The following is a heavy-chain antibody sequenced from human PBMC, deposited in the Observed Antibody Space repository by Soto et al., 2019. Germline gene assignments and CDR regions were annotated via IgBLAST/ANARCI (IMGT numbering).Heavy chain of an antibody. CDR1: GGTFSSYA. D-gene: IGHD2-15*01. V-gene: IGHV1-69*13. Sequence: SVKVSCNASGGTFSSYAISWVRQAPGQGLEWMGGIIPTFGTANYAQKFQGRVTITADESTSTAYMELSSLRSEDTAVYYCARGSRYCSGGSCYFLTGIDYWGQG. CDR2: IIPTFGTA. CDR3: ARGSRYCSGGSCYFLTGIDY. J-gene: IGHJ4*02.